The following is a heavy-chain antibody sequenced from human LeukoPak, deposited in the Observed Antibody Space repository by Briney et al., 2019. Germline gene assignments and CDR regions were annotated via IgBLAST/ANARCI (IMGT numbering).Heavy chain of an antibody. D-gene: IGHD3-22*01. CDR2: MNPNSGNT. J-gene: IGHJ4*02. CDR1: GYTFTSYD. CDR3: AREGGSSGYPYFDY. Sequence: ASVKVSCKASGYTFTSYDSNWVRQATGQGPEWMGWMNPNSGNTGYAQKFQGRVTITRNTSISTAYVGLSSLRSEDTAVYYCAREGGSSGYPYFDYWGQGTLVTVSS. V-gene: IGHV1-8*03.